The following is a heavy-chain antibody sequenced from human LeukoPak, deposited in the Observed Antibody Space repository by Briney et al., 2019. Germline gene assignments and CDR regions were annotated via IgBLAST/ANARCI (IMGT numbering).Heavy chain of an antibody. CDR2: TNPNSGGT. V-gene: IGHV1-2*02. Sequence: ASVKVSCKASGYTFTGYYMHWVRQAPGQGLEWMGWTNPNSGGTNYAQKFQGRVTMTRDTSISTVYMELSRLRSDDTAVYYCARGRIAAAGFYYYYYGMDVWGQGTTVTVSS. CDR3: ARGRIAAAGFYYYYYGMDV. D-gene: IGHD6-13*01. CDR1: GYTFTGYY. J-gene: IGHJ6*02.